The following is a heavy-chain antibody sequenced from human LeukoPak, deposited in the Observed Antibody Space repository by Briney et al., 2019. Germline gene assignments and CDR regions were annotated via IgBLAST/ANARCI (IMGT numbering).Heavy chain of an antibody. V-gene: IGHV1-2*02. Sequence: ASVKVSCKASGYTFTGYYMHWVRQAPGQGLEWMGWINPNSGGTNYAQEFQGRVTMTRDTSISTAYMELSRLRSDDTAVYYCARVRAAANNWFDPWGQGTLVTVSS. CDR3: ARVRAAANNWFDP. CDR1: GYTFTGYY. J-gene: IGHJ5*02. CDR2: INPNSGGT. D-gene: IGHD6-13*01.